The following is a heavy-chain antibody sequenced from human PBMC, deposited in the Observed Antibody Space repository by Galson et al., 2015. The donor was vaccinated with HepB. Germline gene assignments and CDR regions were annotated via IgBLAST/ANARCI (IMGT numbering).Heavy chain of an antibody. V-gene: IGHV3-30*04. Sequence: SLRLSCAASAFTFSSYAMHWVRQAPGKGLEWVAVISYDGSNKYYADSVKGRFTISRDNSKNTLYLQMNSLRAEDTAVYYCANLDFYGAYAGFDYWGQGTLVTVSS. CDR2: ISYDGSNK. CDR1: AFTFSSYA. CDR3: ANLDFYGAYAGFDY. D-gene: IGHD4-17*01. J-gene: IGHJ4*02.